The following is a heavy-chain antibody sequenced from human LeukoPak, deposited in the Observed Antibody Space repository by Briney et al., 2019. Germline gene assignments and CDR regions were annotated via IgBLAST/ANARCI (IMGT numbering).Heavy chain of an antibody. CDR2: IKQDGSEK. CDR3: AKDRWTEVDAFDI. CDR1: GFTFSSYW. Sequence: GGSLRLSCAASGFTFSSYWMSWVRQAPGKGLEWVANIKQDGSEKYYVDSVKGRFTISRDNAKNSLYLQMNSLRAEDTAVYYCAKDRWTEVDAFDIWGQGTMVTVSS. J-gene: IGHJ3*02. V-gene: IGHV3-7*03. D-gene: IGHD1-1*01.